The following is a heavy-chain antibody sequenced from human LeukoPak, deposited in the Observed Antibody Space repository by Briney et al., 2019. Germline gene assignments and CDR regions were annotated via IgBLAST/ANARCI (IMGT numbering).Heavy chain of an antibody. CDR3: ARGPNSNWSGLDF. CDR2: ISYDGSNK. CDR1: GFTFNNYA. V-gene: IGHV3-30-3*01. D-gene: IGHD6-6*01. J-gene: IGHJ4*02. Sequence: PGGSLRLSCAASGFTFNNYAMHWVRQAPGKGLEWVAVISYDGSNKYYAASVKGRFTVSRDNAKNTLYLQVNNLRAEDTAVYYCARGPNSNWSGLDFWGQGTLLTVSS.